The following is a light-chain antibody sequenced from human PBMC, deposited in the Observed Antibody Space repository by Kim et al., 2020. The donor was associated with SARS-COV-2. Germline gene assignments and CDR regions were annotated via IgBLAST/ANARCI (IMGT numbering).Light chain of an antibody. CDR2: AAS. CDR1: QGISRY. V-gene: IGKV1-8*01. CDR3: QQYNSDPRT. J-gene: IGKJ1*01. Sequence: AIRMTQSPSSFSASTGDRVTITCRASQGISRYLAWYQQKPGKDPKLLIYAASTLQSGVPLRFSGSGSVTDFTLTISCLQSEDFATYYCQQYNSDPRTFGQGTKVDIK.